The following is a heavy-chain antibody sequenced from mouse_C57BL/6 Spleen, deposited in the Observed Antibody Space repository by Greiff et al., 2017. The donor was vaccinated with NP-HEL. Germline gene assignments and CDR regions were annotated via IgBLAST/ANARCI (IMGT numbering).Heavy chain of an antibody. CDR2: INPSSGYT. J-gene: IGHJ4*01. D-gene: IGHD2-4*01. CDR1: GYTFTSYT. V-gene: IGHV1-4*01. Sequence: QVQLQQSGAELARPGASVKMSCKASGYTFTSYTMHWVKQRPGQGLEWIGYINPSSGYTKYNQKFKDKATLTADQSSSTAYMQLSSLTSEDSAVYYCERGDDYHYYARDYGGQGTSATVSS. CDR3: ERGDDYHYYARDY.